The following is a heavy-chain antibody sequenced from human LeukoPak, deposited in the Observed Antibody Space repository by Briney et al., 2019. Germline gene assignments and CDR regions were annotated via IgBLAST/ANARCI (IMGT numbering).Heavy chain of an antibody. CDR2: INHSGST. J-gene: IGHJ4*02. CDR3: ASSYYYDSSGDY. Sequence: PSENLSLTCAVYGGSFSGYYWSWIRQPPGKGLEWIGEINHSGSTNYNPSLKSRVTISVDTSKNQFSLKLSSVTAADTAVYYCASSYYYDSSGDYWGQGTLVTVSS. D-gene: IGHD3-22*01. CDR1: GGSFSGYY. V-gene: IGHV4-34*01.